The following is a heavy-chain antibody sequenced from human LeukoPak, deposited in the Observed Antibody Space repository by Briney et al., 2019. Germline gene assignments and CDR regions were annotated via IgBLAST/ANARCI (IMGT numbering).Heavy chain of an antibody. CDR3: ARGRSSDDAFDI. Sequence: ASVNVSCKASGYTLTNYYIEWVRQAPGQGLEWMGMINPSGGSTNYAQEFQGRVTMTRDTSTSTVYMELSSLRSEDTAVYYCARGRSSDDAFDIWGQGTMVTVSS. J-gene: IGHJ3*02. D-gene: IGHD3-10*01. CDR1: GYTLTNYY. V-gene: IGHV1-46*01. CDR2: INPSGGST.